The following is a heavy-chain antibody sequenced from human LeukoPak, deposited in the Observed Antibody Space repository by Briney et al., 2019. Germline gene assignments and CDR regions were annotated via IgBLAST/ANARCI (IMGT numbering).Heavy chain of an antibody. CDR1: GFTFSSYS. D-gene: IGHD3-22*01. Sequence: GGSLRLSCAASGFTFSSYSMNWVRQAPGKGLGWVSSISSSSSYIYYADSVKGRFTISRDNAKNSLYLQMNSLRAEDTAVYYCARDPHPDYYDSSGYLFWGQGTLVTVSS. V-gene: IGHV3-21*01. CDR2: ISSSSSYI. CDR3: ARDPHPDYYDSSGYLF. J-gene: IGHJ4*02.